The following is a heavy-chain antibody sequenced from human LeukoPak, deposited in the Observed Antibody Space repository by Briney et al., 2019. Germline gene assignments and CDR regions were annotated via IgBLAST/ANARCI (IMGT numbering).Heavy chain of an antibody. CDR3: AKGKYYYDSSGYTP. D-gene: IGHD3-22*01. V-gene: IGHV3-7*03. Sequence: GGSLRLSCAASGFTFSSYWMSWVRQAPGKGLEWVANIKQDGSEKYYVDSVKGRFTISRDNAKNSLYLQMNSLRAEDTAVYYCAKGKYYYDSSGYTPWGQGTLVTVSS. CDR1: GFTFSSYW. CDR2: IKQDGSEK. J-gene: IGHJ5*02.